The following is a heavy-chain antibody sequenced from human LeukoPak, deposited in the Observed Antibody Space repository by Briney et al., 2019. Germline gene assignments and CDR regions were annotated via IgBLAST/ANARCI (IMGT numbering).Heavy chain of an antibody. CDR3: ARHGPNVLRYSDWLSLPYNRFDP. CDR1: GGSISSYY. V-gene: IGHV4-59*08. Sequence: SETLSLTCTVSGGSISSYYWSWIRQPPGKGLEWIGYIYYSGSTNYNPSLKSRVTISVDTSKNQFSLKLSSVTAADTAVYYCARHGPNVLRYSDWLSLPYNRFDPWGQGTLVTVSS. D-gene: IGHD3-9*01. J-gene: IGHJ5*02. CDR2: IYYSGST.